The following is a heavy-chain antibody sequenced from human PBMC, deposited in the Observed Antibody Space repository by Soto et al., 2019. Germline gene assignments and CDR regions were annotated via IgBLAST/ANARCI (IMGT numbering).Heavy chain of an antibody. CDR3: ARSMYDFWSGYYFDY. CDR2: IYYSGST. D-gene: IGHD3-3*01. CDR1: GGSISSSSYY. Sequence: PSETLSLTCTVSGGSISSSSYYWGWIRQPPGKGLEWIGSIYYSGSTYYNPSLKSRVTISVDTSKNQFSLKLSSVTAADTAVYYCARSMYDFWSGYYFDYWGQGTLVTISS. V-gene: IGHV4-39*01. J-gene: IGHJ4*02.